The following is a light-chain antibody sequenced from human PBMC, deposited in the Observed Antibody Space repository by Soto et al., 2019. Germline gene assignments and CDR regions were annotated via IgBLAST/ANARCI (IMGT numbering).Light chain of an antibody. Sequence: ALTQPASVSGSPGQSITISCTGTSSDVGGYNYVSWYQQHPGKAPKLMIYDVSNRPSGVSNRFSGSKSGNTASLTISGPQAEDEADYYCSSYTSSSTLVFGGGTQLTVL. CDR1: SSDVGGYNY. J-gene: IGLJ2*01. CDR2: DVS. V-gene: IGLV2-14*01. CDR3: SSYTSSSTLV.